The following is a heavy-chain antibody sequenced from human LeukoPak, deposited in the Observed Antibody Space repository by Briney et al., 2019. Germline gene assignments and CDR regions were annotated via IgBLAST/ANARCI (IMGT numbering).Heavy chain of an antibody. CDR2: IRSKAYGGTT. CDR1: GFTVSSNY. V-gene: IGHV3-49*04. D-gene: IGHD2-15*01. J-gene: IGHJ4*02. Sequence: GGSLRLSCAASGFTVSSNYMSWVRQAPGKGLEWVGFIRSKAYGGTTEYAASVKGRFTISRDDSKSIAYLQMNSLKTEDTAVYYCTRGPDCSGGSCYGFVYWGQGTLVTVSS. CDR3: TRGPDCSGGSCYGFVY.